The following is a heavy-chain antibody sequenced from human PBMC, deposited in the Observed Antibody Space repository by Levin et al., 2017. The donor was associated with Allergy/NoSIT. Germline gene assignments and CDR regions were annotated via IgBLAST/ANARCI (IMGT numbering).Heavy chain of an antibody. CDR2: IGPDNSDT. CDR3: VRLESGADYYVFY. J-gene: IGHJ4*02. Sequence: PGGSLRLSCKASGYTFTDYWIGWVRQMPGKGLEWMGIIGPDNSDTRYSPSFEGQVTISVDKSISTAYLQWSSLKASDIAMYYCVRLESGADYYVFYWGQGTLVTVSS. D-gene: IGHD2-21*01. CDR1: GYTFTDYW. V-gene: IGHV5-51*01.